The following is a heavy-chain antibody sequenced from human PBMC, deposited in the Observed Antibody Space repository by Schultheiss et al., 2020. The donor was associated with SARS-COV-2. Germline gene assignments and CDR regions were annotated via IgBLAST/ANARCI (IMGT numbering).Heavy chain of an antibody. CDR1: GYTFTGYY. J-gene: IGHJ5*02. V-gene: IGHV1-18*04. CDR2: ITVYNGNT. D-gene: IGHD5-18*01. CDR3: ARGGTLWPRGNWFDP. Sequence: GESLKISCKASGYTFTGYYMHWVRQAPGQGLEWMGWITVYNGNTNSSQKLQGRVTMTTDTSTSTAYMELRSLRSDDTAVYYCARGGTLWPRGNWFDPWGQGTLVTVSS.